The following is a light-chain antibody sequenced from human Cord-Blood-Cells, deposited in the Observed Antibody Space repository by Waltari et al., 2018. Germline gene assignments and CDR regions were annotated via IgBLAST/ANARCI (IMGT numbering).Light chain of an antibody. CDR2: EDS. CDR1: SRHVGGYNY. J-gene: IGLJ2*01. CDR3: SSYTSSSTA. V-gene: IGLV2-14*01. Sequence: QSALTQPASVSGSPGQSITISCTGTSRHVGGYNYVSWYQQHPGKAPKLMIYEDSKRPSGVSHRFSGSKSGNTASLTISGLQAEDEADYYCSSYTSSSTAFGGGTKLTVL.